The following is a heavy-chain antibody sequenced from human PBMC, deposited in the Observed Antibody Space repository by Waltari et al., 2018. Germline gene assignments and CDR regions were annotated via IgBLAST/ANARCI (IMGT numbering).Heavy chain of an antibody. D-gene: IGHD3-10*01. V-gene: IGHV3-30*02. Sequence: QEQVVESGGDLVEPGGSLRLSCAASGFTFSSYGMHWVRQAPGKGLEWVAFIRYDGSNKYYADSVKGRFTISRDNSKNTAVYYCAKDLEVSRQLTLDYWGQGTLVTVSS. CDR2: IRYDGSNK. CDR3: Y. J-gene: IGHJ4*02. CDR1: GFTFSSYG.